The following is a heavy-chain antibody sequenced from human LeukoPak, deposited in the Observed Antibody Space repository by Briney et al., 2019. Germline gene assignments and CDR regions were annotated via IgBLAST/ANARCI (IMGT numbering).Heavy chain of an antibody. V-gene: IGHV3-23*01. CDR2: ISGSGGST. D-gene: IGHD2-15*01. Sequence: PGGSLRLSCAASGFTFSSYAMSWVRQAPGKGLEWVSAISGSGGSTYYADSVKGRFTISRDNSKNTLYLQMNSLRAEDTAVYYCAKTMHDPGYCSGGSCYSNYYYGMDVWGQGTTVTVSS. CDR1: GFTFSSYA. J-gene: IGHJ6*02. CDR3: AKTMHDPGYCSGGSCYSNYYYGMDV.